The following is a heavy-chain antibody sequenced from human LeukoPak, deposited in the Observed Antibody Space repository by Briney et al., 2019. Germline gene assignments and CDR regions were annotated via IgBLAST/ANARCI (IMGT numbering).Heavy chain of an antibody. CDR3: ARGGGLNYYYYYMDV. V-gene: IGHV4-39*07. J-gene: IGHJ6*03. D-gene: IGHD6-25*01. Sequence: PSETLSLTCTVSGGSIRRSKYYWGWVRQPPGKGLEWIGSIYFGGSTYYNPSLKSRVTISVDTSKNQFSLKLNSVTAADTAVYHCARGGGLNYYYYYMDVWGKGTTVTVSS. CDR2: IYFGGST. CDR1: GGSIRRSKYY.